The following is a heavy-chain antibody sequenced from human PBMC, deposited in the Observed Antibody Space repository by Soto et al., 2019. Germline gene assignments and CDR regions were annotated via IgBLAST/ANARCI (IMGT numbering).Heavy chain of an antibody. Sequence: SETLSLTCTVSGGSISIGGYYWSWIRQHPGKGLECIGYISYRGSTYYNPSLQSRVSISVDTSKNQFSLRLYSVTAADTAVYSCARVPTYLFHFDVWGLGTLVT. CDR3: ARVPTYLFHFDV. D-gene: IGHD2-2*01. CDR2: ISYRGST. J-gene: IGHJ4*02. V-gene: IGHV4-31*03. CDR1: GGSISIGGYY.